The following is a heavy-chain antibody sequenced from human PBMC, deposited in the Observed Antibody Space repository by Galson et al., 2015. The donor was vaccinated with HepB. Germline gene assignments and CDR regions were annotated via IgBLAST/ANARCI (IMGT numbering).Heavy chain of an antibody. Sequence: SLRLSCAASGFTFSSAAMTWVCQAPGKGLEWVSLISSSGDSTYYADSVKGRFTISRDGSKNTPYLHMNNLRAEDTAVYYCAKDMQATYWGQGTQVTVSS. CDR3: AKDMQATY. D-gene: IGHD2-2*01. CDR1: GFTFSSAA. CDR2: ISSSGDST. J-gene: IGHJ4*02. V-gene: IGHV3-23*01.